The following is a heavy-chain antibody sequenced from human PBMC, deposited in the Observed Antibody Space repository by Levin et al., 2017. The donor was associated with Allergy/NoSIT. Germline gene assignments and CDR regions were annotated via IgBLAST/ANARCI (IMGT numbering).Heavy chain of an antibody. CDR1: GFTFSSYW. J-gene: IGHJ4*02. CDR3: AQYCSTARCYAGISGF. Sequence: PGESLKISCAASGFTFSSYWMHWVRQVPGKGLVWVSRISSDGSTTDYADSVKGRFTIARDNAENTLYLQMNSLTVEDSAVYYCAQYCSTARCYAGISGFWGQGTLVTVSS. CDR2: ISSDGSTT. V-gene: IGHV3-74*01. D-gene: IGHD2-2*01.